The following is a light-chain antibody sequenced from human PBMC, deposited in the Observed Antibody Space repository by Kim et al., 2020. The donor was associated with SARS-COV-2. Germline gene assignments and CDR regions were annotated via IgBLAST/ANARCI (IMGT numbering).Light chain of an antibody. CDR2: AAS. CDR3: QQGYST. V-gene: IGKV1-39*01. J-gene: IGKJ2*01. CDR1: QSISTY. Sequence: DIQMTQSPSSLSASVGDRVTITCRASQSISTYLNWYQQKPGRASNLLIYAASSLPSGVPSRFSGSGSGTDFTLTISSLQPEDFATYYCQQGYSTFGQGTKLEI.